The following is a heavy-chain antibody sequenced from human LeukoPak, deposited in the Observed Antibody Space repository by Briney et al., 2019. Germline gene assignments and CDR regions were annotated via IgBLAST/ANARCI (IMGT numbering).Heavy chain of an antibody. CDR1: GFTFSSYA. J-gene: IGHJ4*02. CDR2: ISGSGGST. Sequence: PGGSLRLSCAASGFTFSSYAMTWVRQAPGKGLEWGSAISGSGGSTYYADSVKGRFTISRDNSKNTLYLQMNSLRVEDTAVYYCARDGDGDYVFSYYFDYWGQGTLVTVSS. D-gene: IGHD4-17*01. V-gene: IGHV3-23*01. CDR3: ARDGDGDYVFSYYFDY.